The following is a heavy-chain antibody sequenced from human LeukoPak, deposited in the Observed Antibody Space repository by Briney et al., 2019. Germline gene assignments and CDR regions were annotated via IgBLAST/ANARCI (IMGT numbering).Heavy chain of an antibody. D-gene: IGHD1-14*01. J-gene: IGHJ4*02. CDR1: GGSISSYY. V-gene: IGHV4-59*01. CDR2: IYYSGST. Sequence: SETLSLTCTVSGGSISSYYWSWIRQPPGKGLEWIGYIYYSGSTNYNPSLKSQVTISVDTSKNQFSLKLSSVTAADTAVYYCARELGFGRGYFDYWGQGTLVTVSS. CDR3: ARELGFGRGYFDY.